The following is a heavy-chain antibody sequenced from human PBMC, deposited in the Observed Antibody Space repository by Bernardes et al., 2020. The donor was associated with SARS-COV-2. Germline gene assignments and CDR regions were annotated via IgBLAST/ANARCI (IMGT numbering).Heavy chain of an antibody. CDR2: IYYSGST. V-gene: IGHV4-39*01. D-gene: IGHD2-2*01. Sequence: SETLSLTCTVSGGSISRSSYYWGWLRQPPGKGLEWIGSIYYSGSTYYNPSLKSRVTISVDTSKNQFSLKLSSVTAADTAVYYCARHGCSSTSCYWRNWFDPWGQGTLVTVSS. J-gene: IGHJ5*02. CDR3: ARHGCSSTSCYWRNWFDP. CDR1: GGSISRSSYY.